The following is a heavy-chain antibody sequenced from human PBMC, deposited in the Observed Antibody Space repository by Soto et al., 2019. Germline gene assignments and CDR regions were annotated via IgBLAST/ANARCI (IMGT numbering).Heavy chain of an antibody. Sequence: ASVKVSCKASGYTFTSYGISWVRQAPGQGLEWMGWISAYNGNTNYAQKLQGRVTMTTDTSTSTVYLEMNSLRAEDTAVYYCAKSWYRRGYSGQPGDYWGQGTLVTVSS. J-gene: IGHJ4*02. V-gene: IGHV1-18*01. CDR1: GYTFTSYG. CDR3: AKSWYRRGYSGQPGDY. CDR2: ISAYNGNT. D-gene: IGHD5-12*01.